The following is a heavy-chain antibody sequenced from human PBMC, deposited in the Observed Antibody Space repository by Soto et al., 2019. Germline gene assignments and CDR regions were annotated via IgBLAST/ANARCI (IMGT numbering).Heavy chain of an antibody. V-gene: IGHV1-18*01. CDR3: ARAEMDADY. CDR2: MSAYNGNT. CDR1: GYTFTSYD. Sequence: ASVKVSCKASGYTFTSYDINWVRQATGQGLEWMGWMSAYNGNTNYAQKLQGRVTMTTDTSTSTAYMELRSLRSDDTAVYYCARAEMDADYWGQGTLVTVSS. J-gene: IGHJ4*02. D-gene: IGHD2-2*03.